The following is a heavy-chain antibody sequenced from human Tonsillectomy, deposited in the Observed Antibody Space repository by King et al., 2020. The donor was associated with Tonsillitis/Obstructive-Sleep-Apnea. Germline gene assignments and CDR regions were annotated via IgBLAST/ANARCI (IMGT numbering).Heavy chain of an antibody. CDR2: IIPILGIA. Sequence: VQLVQSGAEVKKPGSSVKVSCKASGGTFSSYTISWVRQAPGQGLEWMGGIIPILGIANYAQKFQGRVTITAHKSTSTAYMDLSSLSSEDTAVYYCATRPIAAGNTKTSDYDFWSGENLPGWFDPWGQGTLVTVSS. J-gene: IGHJ5*02. CDR3: ATRPIAAGNTKTSDYDFWSGENLPGWFDP. CDR1: GGTFSSYT. V-gene: IGHV1-69*10. D-gene: IGHD3-3*01.